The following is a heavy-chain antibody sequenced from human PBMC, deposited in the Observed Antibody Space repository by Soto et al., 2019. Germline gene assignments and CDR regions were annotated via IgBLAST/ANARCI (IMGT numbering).Heavy chain of an antibody. Sequence: EVQLVESGGGLVQPGRSLRLSCAASGFTFDDYAMHWVRQAPGKGLEWVSGISWNSGTIVYADSVKGRFTISRDNARNSLYLQMDSLRDEDTALYYCAKGRYDFWSPYYFDSWGQGTLVTVSS. CDR1: GFTFDDYA. J-gene: IGHJ4*02. D-gene: IGHD3-3*01. V-gene: IGHV3-9*01. CDR2: ISWNSGTI. CDR3: AKGRYDFWSPYYFDS.